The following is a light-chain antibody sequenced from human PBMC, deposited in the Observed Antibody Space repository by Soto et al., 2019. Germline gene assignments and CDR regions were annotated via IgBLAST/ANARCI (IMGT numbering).Light chain of an antibody. V-gene: IGKV3-15*01. J-gene: IGKJ2*01. CDR3: QQYNNWYT. CDR2: GAS. Sequence: IMMTQSPATLSVSPGEGATLSCRASQSVSSNLAWYQHKPGQAPRLRISGASTRATGIPARFSGSGSGTEFTLTISSLQSEDFAVYYCQQYNNWYTFGQGTRLEIK. CDR1: QSVSSN.